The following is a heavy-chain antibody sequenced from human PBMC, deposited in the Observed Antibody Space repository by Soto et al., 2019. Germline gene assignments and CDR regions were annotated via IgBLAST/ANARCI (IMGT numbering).Heavy chain of an antibody. V-gene: IGHV3-33*01. CDR2: IWYDGSNK. CDR1: GFTFSSYG. D-gene: IGHD1-1*01. Sequence: GGSLRLSCAASGFTFSSYGMHWVRQAPGKGLEWVAVIWYDGSNKYYADSVKGRFTISRDNSKNTLYLQMNSLRAEDTAVYYCARDHGLKRPADYYYYGMDVWGQGTTVTVSS. CDR3: ARDHGLKRPADYYYYGMDV. J-gene: IGHJ6*02.